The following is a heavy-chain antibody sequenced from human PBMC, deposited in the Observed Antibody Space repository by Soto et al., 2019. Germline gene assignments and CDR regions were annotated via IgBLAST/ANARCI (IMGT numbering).Heavy chain of an antibody. D-gene: IGHD3-16*01. J-gene: IGHJ5*02. CDR1: GYIFTKYG. Sequence: QVQVVQSGPELKKPGASVKVSCKAQGYIFTKYGLGWVRQAPGHGLEWMGLINVYNGDRKVAQKFQDRVSMTTDTATDTAYMALKSIRSGDTAVYYCARLQLGGDRMLKWFDPWGQGTLVTVSS. V-gene: IGHV1-18*01. CDR3: ARLQLGGDRMLKWFDP. CDR2: INVYNGDR.